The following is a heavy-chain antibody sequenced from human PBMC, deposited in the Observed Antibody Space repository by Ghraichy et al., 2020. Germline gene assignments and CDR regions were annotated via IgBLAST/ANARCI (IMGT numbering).Heavy chain of an antibody. CDR3: ARDFGTGYALD. CDR1: GFTFSTYS. Sequence: GGYLRLSCATSGFTFSTYSIHWVRQAPGKGLVWVSNVNTDGSMTDYADSVKGRFTISRDNAKSAAYLQMNSLRAEDTGVYYCARDFGTGYALDWGQGTLVTVSS. J-gene: IGHJ4*02. CDR2: VNTDGSMT. V-gene: IGHV3-74*01. D-gene: IGHD2-2*01.